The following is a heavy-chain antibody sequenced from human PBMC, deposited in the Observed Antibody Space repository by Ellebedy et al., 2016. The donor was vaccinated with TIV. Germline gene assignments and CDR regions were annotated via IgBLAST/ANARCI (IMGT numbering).Heavy chain of an antibody. J-gene: IGHJ5*02. CDR1: GFIVSGDY. V-gene: IGHV3-53*01. CDR2: IYTAGQT. CDR3: ARLSRLSILS. D-gene: IGHD3-16*01. Sequence: PGGSLRLSCEASGFIVSGDYMTWVRQTPGKGLEWVSVIYTAGQTYYADSVKGRFTISRDTSKNTLYLQMNSLRPEDTAVYYGARLSRLSILSWGPGTQVTVSS.